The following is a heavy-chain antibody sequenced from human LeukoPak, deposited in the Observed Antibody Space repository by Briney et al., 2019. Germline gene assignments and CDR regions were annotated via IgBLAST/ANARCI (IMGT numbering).Heavy chain of an antibody. CDR1: GFTFSSYG. D-gene: IGHD2-21*02. CDR3: ARETVTAPDY. J-gene: IGHJ4*02. V-gene: IGHV3-48*01. Sequence: PGGSLRLSCAASGFTFSSYGMNWVRQAPGKGLEWLSYISSSSSAIKYADSVKGRFTISRDNSKNTLYLQMNRLRPEDTAVYYCARETVTAPDYWGQGTLVTVSS. CDR2: ISSSSSAI.